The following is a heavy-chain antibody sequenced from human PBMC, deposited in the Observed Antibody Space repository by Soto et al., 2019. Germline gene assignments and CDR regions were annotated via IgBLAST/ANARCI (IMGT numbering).Heavy chain of an antibody. CDR2: INHSGST. V-gene: IGHV4-34*01. CDR3: ARAFKTGYCSSTSCYDPYFDY. D-gene: IGHD2-2*01. J-gene: IGHJ4*02. Sequence: PSETLSLTCAVYGGSFSGYYWSWIRQPPGKGLEWIGEINHSGSTNYNPSLKSRVTISVDTSKNQFSLKLSSVTAADTAVYYCARAFKTGYCSSTSCYDPYFDYWGQGTLVTVSS. CDR1: GGSFSGYY.